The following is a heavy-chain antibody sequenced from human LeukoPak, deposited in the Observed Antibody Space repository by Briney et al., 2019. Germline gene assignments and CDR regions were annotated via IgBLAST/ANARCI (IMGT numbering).Heavy chain of an antibody. D-gene: IGHD2-21*02. Sequence: PGGSLRLSCAASGFTFDDYAMHWVRQAPGKGLEWVSLISWDGGSTYYADSVKGRFTISRDNSKNSLYLQMNSLRAEDTALYYCAKDRTGFVTLQIDYWGQGTLVTVSS. J-gene: IGHJ4*02. CDR3: AKDRTGFVTLQIDY. CDR1: GFTFDDYA. CDR2: ISWDGGST. V-gene: IGHV3-43D*03.